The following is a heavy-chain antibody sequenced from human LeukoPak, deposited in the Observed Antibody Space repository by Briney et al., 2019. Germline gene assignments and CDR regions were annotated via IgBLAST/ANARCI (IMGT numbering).Heavy chain of an antibody. Sequence: GASVKVSCKAAGYTFTGYYMHWVRQAPGQGLEWMGRINPNSGGTNYAQKFQGRVTMTRDTSISTAYMELCRLRSDDTAVYYCAREAAKVYYFDYWGQGTLVTVSS. CDR3: AREAAKVYYFDY. V-gene: IGHV1-2*06. D-gene: IGHD6-25*01. CDR2: INPNSGGT. CDR1: GYTFTGYY. J-gene: IGHJ4*02.